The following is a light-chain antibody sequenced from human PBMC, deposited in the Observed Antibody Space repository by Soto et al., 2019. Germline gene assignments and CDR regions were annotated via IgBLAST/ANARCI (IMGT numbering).Light chain of an antibody. CDR2: EVT. CDR1: SSDVGAYNY. Sequence: QSVLTQPPSASGSPGQSVTISCTGTSSDVGAYNYVSWYQQHAGKAPKLVIYEVTKRPSGVPDRFSGSKSANTAALTVSGLQSEDEADYYFSSFASSTTWVFGGGTKLTVL. CDR3: SSFASSTTWV. V-gene: IGLV2-8*01. J-gene: IGLJ3*02.